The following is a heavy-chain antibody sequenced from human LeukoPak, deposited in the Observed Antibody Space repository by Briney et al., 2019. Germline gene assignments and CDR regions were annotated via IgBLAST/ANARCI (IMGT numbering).Heavy chain of an antibody. CDR2: IYPGDSDT. D-gene: IGHD3-10*01. V-gene: IGHV5-51*01. J-gene: IGHJ4*02. CDR1: GYSFTSYW. CDR3: ARHRRKSIIGTASSRGFDS. Sequence: PGESLKISCKGSGYSFTSYWIGWVRQMPGKGLEWMGIIYPGDSDTRYSPSFQGQVTISADKSISTAYLQWSSLKASDTAMYYCARHRRKSIIGTASSRGFDSWGQGTLVTVSS.